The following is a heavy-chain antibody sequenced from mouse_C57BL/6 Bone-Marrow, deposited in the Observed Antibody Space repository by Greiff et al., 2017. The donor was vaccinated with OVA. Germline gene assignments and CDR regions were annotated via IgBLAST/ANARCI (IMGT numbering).Heavy chain of an antibody. J-gene: IGHJ3*01. CDR2: IDPENGDT. D-gene: IGHD2-5*01. Sequence: VHVKQSGAELVRPGASVKLSCTASGFNIKDDYMHWVKQRPEQGLEWIGWIDPENGDTEYASKFQGKATITADTSSNTAYLQLSSLTSEDTAVYYCTTRRCLYYSKGAWFAYWGQGTLVTVSA. V-gene: IGHV14-4*01. CDR3: TTRRCLYYSKGAWFAY. CDR1: GFNIKDDY.